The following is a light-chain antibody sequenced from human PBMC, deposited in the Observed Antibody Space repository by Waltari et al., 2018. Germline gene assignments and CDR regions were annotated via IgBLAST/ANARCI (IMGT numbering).Light chain of an antibody. V-gene: IGKV1-39*01. Sequence: IQMTQSPSSLSASVGDRVTITCRASQSISSSLNWYQQIPGKAPKLLIYVASTLQSGVTSRFSGSGSGTDFSLTITSLQPEDFATYYCQQSYTTAYTFGQGTKLEIK. CDR2: VAS. CDR1: QSISSS. CDR3: QQSYTTAYT. J-gene: IGKJ2*01.